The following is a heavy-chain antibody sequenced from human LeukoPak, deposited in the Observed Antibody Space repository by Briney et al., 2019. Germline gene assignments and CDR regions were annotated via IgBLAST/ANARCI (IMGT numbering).Heavy chain of an antibody. V-gene: IGHV4-4*07. CDR1: GYSMTSHY. CDR3: ASGRGYMNAHYYFDY. J-gene: IGHJ4*02. D-gene: IGHD5-18*01. Sequence: SETLSLTCTVSGYSMTSHYWSWIRQPAGQGLEWIGRIYSSGSTTYNPSLKTRVTVSVDTSKNQFSLNLSSVTAADTALYYCASGRGYMNAHYYFDYWGQGTLVTVSS. CDR2: IYSSGST.